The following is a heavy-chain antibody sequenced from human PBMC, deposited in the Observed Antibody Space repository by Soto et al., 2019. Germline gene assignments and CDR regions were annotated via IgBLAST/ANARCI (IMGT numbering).Heavy chain of an antibody. Sequence: QVQLVQSGAEVKKPGSSVKVSCKASGGTFSSYAISWVRQAPGQGLEWMGGIIPISDTTNYAQKFQGRVTITADESTRTAYMVLSSLRSEDTAVYYCARSQGSSTSLEIYYYYYYGMDVWGQGTTVTVSS. D-gene: IGHD2-2*01. CDR3: ARSQGSSTSLEIYYYYYYGMDV. CDR1: GGTFSSYA. V-gene: IGHV1-69*01. J-gene: IGHJ6*02. CDR2: IIPISDTT.